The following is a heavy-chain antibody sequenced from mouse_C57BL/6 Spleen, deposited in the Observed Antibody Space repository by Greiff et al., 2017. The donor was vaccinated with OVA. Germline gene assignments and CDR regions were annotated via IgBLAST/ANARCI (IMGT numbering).Heavy chain of an antibody. Sequence: EVKLMESGGGLVKPGGSLKLSCAASGFTFSSYAMSWVRQTPEKRLEWVATISDGGSYTYYPDNVKGRFTISRDNAENKLYLQVSHLKSADTAKYYGVRDWDYYGSSYFDYWGQGTTLTVSS. D-gene: IGHD1-1*01. CDR1: GFTFSSYA. J-gene: IGHJ2*01. V-gene: IGHV5-4*01. CDR3: VRDWDYYGSSYFDY. CDR2: ISDGGSYT.